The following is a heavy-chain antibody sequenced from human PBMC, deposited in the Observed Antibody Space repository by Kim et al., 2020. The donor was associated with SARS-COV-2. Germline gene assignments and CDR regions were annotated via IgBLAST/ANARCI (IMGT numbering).Heavy chain of an antibody. CDR2: IYHSGST. Sequence: SETLSLTCTVSGYSISSGYYWGWIRQPPGKGLEWIGSIYHSGSTYYNPSLKSRVTISVDTSKNQFSLKLSSVTAADTAVYYCARVGYDFWSGSYPWFDPWGQGTLVTVSS. CDR3: ARVGYDFWSGSYPWFDP. CDR1: GYSISSGYY. J-gene: IGHJ5*02. V-gene: IGHV4-38-2*02. D-gene: IGHD3-3*01.